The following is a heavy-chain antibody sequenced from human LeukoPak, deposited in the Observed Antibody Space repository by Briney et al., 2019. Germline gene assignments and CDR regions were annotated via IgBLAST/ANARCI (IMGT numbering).Heavy chain of an antibody. D-gene: IGHD1-26*01. CDR3: ARSATRHSSKYYYGMDV. CDR1: GGSISSGSYY. CDR2: IYTSGST. Sequence: SETLSLTCTVSGGSISSGSYYWSWIRQPAGKGLEWIGRIYTSGSTNYNPSLKSRVIISVDTSKNQFSLKLSSVTAADTAVYYCARSATRHSSKYYYGMDVWGQGTTVTVSS. J-gene: IGHJ6*02. V-gene: IGHV4-61*02.